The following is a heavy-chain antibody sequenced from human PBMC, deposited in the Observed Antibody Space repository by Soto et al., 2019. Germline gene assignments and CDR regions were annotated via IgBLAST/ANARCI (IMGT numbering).Heavy chain of an antibody. CDR2: VSGSGGST. Sequence: PGGSLRLSCAASGFTFSDYSMSWVRQAPGKGPEWVSGVSGSGGSTYYAESVKGRFTISRDNSKNTLDLQMDSLRAADTAVYYCAKDYVGSGYYFGHWGQGTLVTVSS. CDR1: GFTFSDYS. CDR3: AKDYVGSGYYFGH. D-gene: IGHD1-1*01. V-gene: IGHV3-23*01. J-gene: IGHJ4*02.